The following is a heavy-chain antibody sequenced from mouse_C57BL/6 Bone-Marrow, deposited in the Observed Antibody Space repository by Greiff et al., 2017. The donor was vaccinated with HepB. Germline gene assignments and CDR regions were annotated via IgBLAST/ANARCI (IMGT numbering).Heavy chain of an antibody. D-gene: IGHD2-2*01. V-gene: IGHV7-3*01. CDR1: GFTFTDYY. CDR2: IRNKANGYTT. CDR3: ARWIYYGSLAY. J-gene: IGHJ3*01. Sequence: EVKLMESGGGLVQPGGSLSLSCAASGFTFTDYYMSWVRQPPGKALEWLGFIRNKANGYTTEYSASVKGRFTISRDNSQSILYLQMNALRAEDSATYYCARWIYYGSLAYWGQGTLVTVSA.